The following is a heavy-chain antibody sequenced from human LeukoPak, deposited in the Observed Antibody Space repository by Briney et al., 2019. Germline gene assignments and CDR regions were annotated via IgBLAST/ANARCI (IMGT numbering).Heavy chain of an antibody. CDR1: GGSFSGYY. CDR3: ARAVGVTSDGDYYYYYYMDV. V-gene: IGHV4-34*01. J-gene: IGHJ6*03. CDR2: INHSGST. D-gene: IGHD4-17*01. Sequence: KTSETLSLTCAVYGGSFSGYYWSWIRQPPGKGLEWIGEINHSGSTNYNPSLKSRVTISVDTSKNQFSLKLSSVTAADTAVYYCARAVGVTSDGDYYYYYYMDVWGKGTTVTVSS.